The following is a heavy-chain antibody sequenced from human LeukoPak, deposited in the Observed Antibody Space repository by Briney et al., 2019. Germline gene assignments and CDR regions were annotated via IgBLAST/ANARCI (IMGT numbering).Heavy chain of an antibody. V-gene: IGHV4-59*01. CDR2: IYYSGST. D-gene: IGHD2-15*01. Sequence: MSSETLSLTCTVSGGSISSYFWSWIRQPPGKGLEWIGHIYYSGSTNYNPPLKSRVTISEDTSKNHFSLKLSSVTAADTAVYYCARGWVDCSGGSCYPASWFDPWGQGIPVTVSS. CDR3: ARGWVDCSGGSCYPASWFDP. CDR1: GGSISSYF. J-gene: IGHJ5*02.